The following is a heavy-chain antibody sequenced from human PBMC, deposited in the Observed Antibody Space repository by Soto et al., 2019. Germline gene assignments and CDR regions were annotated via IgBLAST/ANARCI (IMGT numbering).Heavy chain of an antibody. CDR3: ARGRYGDY. Sequence: QVHLVQSGAEVKKPGASVKVSCKASGYTFPSYGNTWVRQAPGQGLEWMGWISAHNGNTDYAQKLQGRVIVTRDTPTSTAYMKLRSLRSDDTAVYYCARGRYGDYWGQGALVTVSS. CDR2: ISAHNGNT. J-gene: IGHJ4*02. CDR1: GYTFPSYG. D-gene: IGHD1-1*01. V-gene: IGHV1-18*01.